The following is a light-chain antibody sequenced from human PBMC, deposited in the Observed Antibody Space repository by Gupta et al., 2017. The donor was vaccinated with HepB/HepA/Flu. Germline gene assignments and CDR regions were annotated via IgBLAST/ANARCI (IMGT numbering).Light chain of an antibody. CDR2: QDS. CDR1: KLGDKY. Sequence: SYELTQPPSVSVSPGQTASITCSGAKLGDKYACWYQQKPGQSPVLVIYQDSKRPSGIPERFSGSNSGNTATLTISGTQAMDEADYYCQAWDSRTNVVFGGGTKLTVL. J-gene: IGLJ2*01. CDR3: QAWDSRTNVV. V-gene: IGLV3-1*01.